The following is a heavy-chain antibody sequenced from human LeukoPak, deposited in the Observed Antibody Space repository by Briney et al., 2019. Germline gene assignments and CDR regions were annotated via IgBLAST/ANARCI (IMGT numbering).Heavy chain of an antibody. CDR1: GFTASSNY. CDR2: IYRGGRT. Sequence: GGSLRLSCAASGFTASSNYMSWVRQAPGKGLEYVSVIYRGGRTYYADSVKGRFTISRDNSRNTLYLQINSLRAEDTAVYYCAKSGGSSGSYGDFDYWGQGTLVTVSS. V-gene: IGHV3-53*01. CDR3: AKSGGSSGSYGDFDY. J-gene: IGHJ4*02. D-gene: IGHD1-26*01.